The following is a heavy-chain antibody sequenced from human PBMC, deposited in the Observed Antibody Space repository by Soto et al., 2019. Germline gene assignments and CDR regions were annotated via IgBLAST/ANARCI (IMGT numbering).Heavy chain of an antibody. J-gene: IGHJ4*02. Sequence: EVQLLESGGGLVQPGGSLRLSCAASGFTFSSYAMSWVRQAPGKGLEWVSAISGSGGSTYYADSVKGRFTISRDNSKNTLDLQMSRLRAEDRAVYYCAYSSTPFDYWGQGTLVTVSS. CDR3: AYSSTPFDY. V-gene: IGHV3-23*01. CDR2: ISGSGGST. D-gene: IGHD6-13*01. CDR1: GFTFSSYA.